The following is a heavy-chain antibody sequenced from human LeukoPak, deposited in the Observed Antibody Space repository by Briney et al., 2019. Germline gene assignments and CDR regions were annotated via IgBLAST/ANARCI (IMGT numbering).Heavy chain of an antibody. D-gene: IGHD2-15*01. Sequence: SETLSLTCTVSGASIRSGDYYWSWIRQPPGKGLEWIGYIYDSGSTYYNPSLKSRITISVDTSENRFSLKLSSVTATDTAVYYCARDCSGGSCYGAFDIWGQGTMATVSS. CDR1: GASIRSGDYY. V-gene: IGHV4-30-4*01. J-gene: IGHJ3*02. CDR2: IYDSGST. CDR3: ARDCSGGSCYGAFDI.